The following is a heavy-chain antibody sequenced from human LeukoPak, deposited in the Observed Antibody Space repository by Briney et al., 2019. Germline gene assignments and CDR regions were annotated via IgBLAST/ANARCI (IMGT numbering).Heavy chain of an antibody. CDR2: ISGSGGSI. D-gene: IGHD1-14*01. Sequence: QTGGSLRLSCAASGLTFSSYAMSWVRQAPGEGLEWVSTISGSGGSIWYADSVKGRFTISRDNSKNTSYLQMNSLRAEDTAVYYCAKTGGGPTSPDDYWGQGTLVTVTS. J-gene: IGHJ4*02. CDR1: GLTFSSYA. CDR3: AKTGGGPTSPDDY. V-gene: IGHV3-23*01.